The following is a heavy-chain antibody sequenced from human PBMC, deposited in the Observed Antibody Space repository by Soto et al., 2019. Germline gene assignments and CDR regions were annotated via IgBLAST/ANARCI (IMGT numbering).Heavy chain of an antibody. J-gene: IGHJ6*02. Sequence: QMQLVQSGPEVKKPGTSVKVSCKASGFTFTSSAVQWVRQARGQRLEWIGWIVVGSGNTNYAQKFQERVTITMDMSTSTAYMELSSLRSEDTAVYYCATSVVAATFYYSGMDVWGQGTTVTVSS. V-gene: IGHV1-58*01. CDR2: IVVGSGNT. CDR3: ATSVVAATFYYSGMDV. CDR1: GFTFTSSA. D-gene: IGHD2-15*01.